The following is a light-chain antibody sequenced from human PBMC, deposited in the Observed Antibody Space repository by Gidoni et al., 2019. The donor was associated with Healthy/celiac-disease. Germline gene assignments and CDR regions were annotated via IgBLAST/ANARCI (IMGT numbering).Light chain of an antibody. CDR1: QSVSSSY. CDR3: QQYGSSWT. CDR2: GAS. Sequence: EIVLTQSPGTLSLSPGERATLSCRASQSVSSSYLAWYQQKPGQAPRLLIYGASSRATSIPDRFSGSGSGTDFTLTISRLEPEDFAVYYCQQYGSSWTFGQXTKVEIK. V-gene: IGKV3-20*01. J-gene: IGKJ1*01.